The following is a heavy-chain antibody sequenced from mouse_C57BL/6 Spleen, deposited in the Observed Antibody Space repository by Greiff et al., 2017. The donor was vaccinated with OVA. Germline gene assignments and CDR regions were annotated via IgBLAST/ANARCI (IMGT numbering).Heavy chain of an antibody. CDR2: IYPGSGST. CDR1: GYTFTSYW. Sequence: QVQLQQPGAELVKPGASVKMSCKASGYTFTSYWITWVKQRPGQGLEWIGDIYPGSGSTNYNEKFKSKATLTVDTSSSTAYMQLSSLTSEDSAVYYCARSGGYGEYYYAMDYWGQGTSVTVSS. CDR3: ARSGGYGEYYYAMDY. D-gene: IGHD2-2*01. V-gene: IGHV1-55*01. J-gene: IGHJ4*01.